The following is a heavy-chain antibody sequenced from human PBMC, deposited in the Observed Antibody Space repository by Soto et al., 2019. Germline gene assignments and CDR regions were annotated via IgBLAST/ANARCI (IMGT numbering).Heavy chain of an antibody. J-gene: IGHJ3*02. CDR3: AKPRYSSGDAFDI. Sequence: GGSLRLSCAASGFTFSSYGMHWVRQAPGKGLEWVAVISYDGSNKYYADSVKGRLTISRDNSKNTLYLQMNSLRAEDTAVYYCAKPRYSSGDAFDIWGQGTMVTVSS. D-gene: IGHD6-19*01. V-gene: IGHV3-30*18. CDR1: GFTFSSYG. CDR2: ISYDGSNK.